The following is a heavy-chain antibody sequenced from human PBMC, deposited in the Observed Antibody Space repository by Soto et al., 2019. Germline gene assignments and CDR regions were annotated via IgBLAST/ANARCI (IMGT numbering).Heavy chain of an antibody. Sequence: GGSLRLSCAASGFTFDDYAMHWVRQAPGKGLEWVSGISWNSGSIGYADSVKGRFTISRDNAKNSLYLQMNSLRAEDTALYYCAKSHGYSYGSYYYYMDVWGKGTTVTVSS. J-gene: IGHJ6*03. CDR1: GFTFDDYA. D-gene: IGHD5-18*01. CDR2: ISWNSGSI. CDR3: AKSHGYSYGSYYYYMDV. V-gene: IGHV3-9*01.